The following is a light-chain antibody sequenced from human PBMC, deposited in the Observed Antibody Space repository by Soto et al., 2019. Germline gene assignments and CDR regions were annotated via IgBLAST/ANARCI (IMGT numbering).Light chain of an antibody. CDR1: QDITNH. CDR2: DAS. Sequence: DIQMTQSPSSLSASVGDRVTISCQASQDITNHLNWYQQKPGKAPKLLIYDASNLQTGVPSRFSGSGSGTDFTFTISGLQPEDIATFYCQQYDILLTFGGGNKVDIK. J-gene: IGKJ4*01. CDR3: QQYDILLT. V-gene: IGKV1-33*01.